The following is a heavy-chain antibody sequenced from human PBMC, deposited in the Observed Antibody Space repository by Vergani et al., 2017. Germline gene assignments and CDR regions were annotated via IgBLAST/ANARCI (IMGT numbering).Heavy chain of an antibody. J-gene: IGHJ4*02. CDR2: ISSNGGST. D-gene: IGHD3-22*01. CDR3: VKDNYYYDRSGHFDY. Sequence: EVQLVESGGGLVQPGGSLRLSCSASGFTFSSYAMHWVRQAPGKGLEYVSGISSNGGSTNYADSVKGRFTISRDNSKNTLYLQMNSLRTEDTAVYYCVKDNYYYDRSGHFDYWGQGTLVTVSS. CDR1: GFTFSSYA. V-gene: IGHV3-64D*06.